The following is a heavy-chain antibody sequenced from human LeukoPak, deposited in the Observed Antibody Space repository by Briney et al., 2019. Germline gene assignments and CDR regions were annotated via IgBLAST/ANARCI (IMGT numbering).Heavy chain of an antibody. D-gene: IGHD3-22*01. Sequence: ASVKVSCKASGYTFTGFYMHWVRQAPGQGLEWMGWINPNSGDTNYAQKFQDRVTMTRDTSISIAYMELSRLRSDDAAVYYCARVGRYYDSTGSLDYWGQGTLVTVSS. CDR1: GYTFTGFY. CDR3: ARVGRYYDSTGSLDY. CDR2: INPNSGDT. V-gene: IGHV1-2*02. J-gene: IGHJ4*02.